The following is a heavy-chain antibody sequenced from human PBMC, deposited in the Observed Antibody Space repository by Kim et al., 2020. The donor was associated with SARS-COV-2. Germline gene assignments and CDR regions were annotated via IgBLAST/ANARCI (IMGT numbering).Heavy chain of an antibody. CDR3: VKDSEAYDASGSLPPDY. D-gene: IGHD3-22*01. V-gene: IGHV3-43*01. CDR2: ISWDVGSI. J-gene: IGHJ4*02. Sequence: GGSLRLSCAASGFIFEDYTMHWIRQTPGKGLEWVSLISWDVGSIYYADSVKGRLTISRDNRASSLYLQMNSLRTDDPALYYCVKDSEAYDASGSLPPDYWGQGTLVTVSS. CDR1: GFIFEDYT.